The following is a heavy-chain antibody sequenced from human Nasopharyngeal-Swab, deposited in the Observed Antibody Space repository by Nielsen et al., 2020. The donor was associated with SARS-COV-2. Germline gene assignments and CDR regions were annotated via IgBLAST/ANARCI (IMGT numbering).Heavy chain of an antibody. D-gene: IGHD3-10*01. CDR2: IYYSGST. Sequence: RQAPGKGLEWIGYIYYSGSTNYNPSLKSRVTISVDTSKNQFSLKLSSVTAADTAVYYCARDRGSYYGSGVWYYYGMDVWGQGTTVTSP. CDR3: ARDRGSYYGSGVWYYYGMDV. J-gene: IGHJ6*02. V-gene: IGHV4-59*01.